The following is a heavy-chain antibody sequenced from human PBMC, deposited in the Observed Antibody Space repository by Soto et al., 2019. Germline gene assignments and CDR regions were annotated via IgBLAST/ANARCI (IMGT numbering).Heavy chain of an antibody. D-gene: IGHD3-10*01. Sequence: GGSLRLSCAASGFTFSSYGMHWVRQAPGKGLEWVAVIWYDGSNQYYADSVKGRFTISRDNSKNTLYLQMNSLRAEDTAVYYCAREDTIIRGLITFFDYWGQGTLVTVSS. CDR1: GFTFSSYG. CDR2: IWYDGSNQ. J-gene: IGHJ4*02. CDR3: AREDTIIRGLITFFDY. V-gene: IGHV3-33*01.